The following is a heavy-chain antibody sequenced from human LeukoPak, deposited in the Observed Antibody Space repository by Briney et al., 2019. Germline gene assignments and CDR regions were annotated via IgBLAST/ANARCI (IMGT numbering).Heavy chain of an antibody. V-gene: IGHV4-34*01. Sequence: SETLSLTCTVSGGSISSYYWSWIRQPPGKGLEWIGEINHSGSTNYNPSLKSRVTISVDTSKNQFSLKLSSVTAADTAVYYCARRVGYCSGGSCYSIDYWGQGTLVTVSS. CDR3: ARRVGYCSGGSCYSIDY. J-gene: IGHJ4*02. CDR1: GGSISSYY. CDR2: INHSGST. D-gene: IGHD2-15*01.